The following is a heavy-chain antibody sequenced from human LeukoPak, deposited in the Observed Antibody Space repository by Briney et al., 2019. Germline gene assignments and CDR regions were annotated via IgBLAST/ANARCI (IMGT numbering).Heavy chain of an antibody. CDR3: AKAGTRFLEWFPSS. CDR2: ISGSGGST. D-gene: IGHD3-3*01. CDR1: GFTFSSYA. Sequence: GGSPRLSCAASGFTFSSYAMSWVRQAPGKGLEWVSAISGSGGSTYYADSVKGRFTISRDNSKNTLYLQMNSLRAEDTAVYYCAKAGTRFLEWFPSSWGQGTLVTVSS. J-gene: IGHJ5*02. V-gene: IGHV3-23*01.